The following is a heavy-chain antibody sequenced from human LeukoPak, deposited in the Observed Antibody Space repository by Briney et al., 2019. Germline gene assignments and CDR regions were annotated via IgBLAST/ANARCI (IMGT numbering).Heavy chain of an antibody. CDR1: GFTFGDYA. V-gene: IGHV3-49*04. Sequence: GGSLRLSCTASGFTFGDYAMSWVRQAPGKGLEWVGFIRSKAYGGTTEYAASVKGRFTISRDDSKSIAYLQVNSLKTEDTAVYYCTRVRWGSWIGDYWGQGTLVTVSS. J-gene: IGHJ4*02. D-gene: IGHD3-16*01. CDR2: IRSKAYGGTT. CDR3: TRVRWGSWIGDY.